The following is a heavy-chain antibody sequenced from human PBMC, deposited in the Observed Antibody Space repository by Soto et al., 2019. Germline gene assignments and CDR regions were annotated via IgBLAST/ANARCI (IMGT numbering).Heavy chain of an antibody. CDR2: INSDGSST. D-gene: IGHD3-10*01. V-gene: IGHV3-74*01. CDR1: GFTFSSYW. Sequence: GGSLRLSCAASGFTFSSYWMHWVRQAPGKGLVWVSRINSDGSSTSYADSVKGRFTISRDNAKNTLYLQMNSLRAEDTAVYYCARAPDYYGSGSYLYYFDYWGQGTLVTVSS. J-gene: IGHJ4*02. CDR3: ARAPDYYGSGSYLYYFDY.